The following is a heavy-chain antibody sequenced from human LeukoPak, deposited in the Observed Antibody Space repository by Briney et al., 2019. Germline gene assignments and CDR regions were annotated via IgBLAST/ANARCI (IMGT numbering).Heavy chain of an antibody. V-gene: IGHV3-21*04. CDR3: AKAIHSGSTMPGD. J-gene: IGHJ4*02. D-gene: IGHD1-26*01. CDR2: ISSSSSYI. CDR1: GFTFSSYS. Sequence: PGGSLRLSCAASGFTFSSYSMNWVRQAPGKGLEWVSSISSSSSYIYYADSVKGRFTISRDNAKNSLYLQMNSLRAEDTAVYYCAKAIHSGSTMPGDWGQGTLVTVSS.